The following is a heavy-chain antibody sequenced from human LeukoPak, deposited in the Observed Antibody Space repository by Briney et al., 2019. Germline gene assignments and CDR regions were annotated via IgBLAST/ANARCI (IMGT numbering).Heavy chain of an antibody. J-gene: IGHJ2*01. Sequence: PSETLSLTCTVSGNSISSGDNYWSWIRQPPGKGLEWIGEINHSGSTNYNPSLKSRVTISVDTSKNQFSLKLSSVTAADTAVYYCARDSPRVHYYDSFWYFDLWGRGTLVTVSS. V-gene: IGHV4-39*07. CDR3: ARDSPRVHYYDSFWYFDL. D-gene: IGHD3-22*01. CDR2: INHSGST. CDR1: GNSISSGDNY.